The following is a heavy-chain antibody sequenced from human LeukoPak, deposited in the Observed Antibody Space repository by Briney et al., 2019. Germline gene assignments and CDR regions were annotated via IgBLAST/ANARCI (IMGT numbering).Heavy chain of an antibody. CDR3: AKDMGPRIQLPSFDY. Sequence: GGSLRLSCAASGFTFSSYAMSWVRQAPGKGLEWVSAISGSGGSTYYADSVKGRFTISRDNAKNSLYLQMNSLRAEDTALYYCAKDMGPRIQLPSFDYWGQGTLVTVFS. J-gene: IGHJ4*02. CDR1: GFTFSSYA. CDR2: ISGSGGST. V-gene: IGHV3-23*01. D-gene: IGHD5-18*01.